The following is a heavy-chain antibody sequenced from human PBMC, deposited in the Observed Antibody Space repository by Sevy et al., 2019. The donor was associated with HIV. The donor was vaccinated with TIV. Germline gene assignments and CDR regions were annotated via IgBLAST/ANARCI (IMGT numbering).Heavy chain of an antibody. CDR3: GREMISMVPGVPDAFDI. CDR1: GFTFSTYW. D-gene: IGHD3-10*01. CDR2: INSDGSNT. V-gene: IGHV3-74*01. J-gene: IGHJ3*02. Sequence: GGSLRLSCAASGFTFSTYWMHWVRQAPGKGLVWVSRINSDGSNTNYADSVKGRFTTSRDNAKNTQYLQMNNLRADDTALYYCGREMISMVPGVPDAFDIWGQGTMVTVSS.